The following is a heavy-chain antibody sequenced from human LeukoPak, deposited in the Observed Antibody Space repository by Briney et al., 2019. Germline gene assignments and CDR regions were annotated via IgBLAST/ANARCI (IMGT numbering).Heavy chain of an antibody. D-gene: IGHD2-2*03. Sequence: PSETLSLTCAVYGGSFSGYYWSWIRQPPGKGLEWIGEINHSGSTNYNPSLKSRVTISVDTSKNQFSLKLSSVTAADTAVYYCARQLDKKPSWFDPWGQGTLVTVSS. CDR3: ARQLDKKPSWFDP. J-gene: IGHJ5*02. V-gene: IGHV4-34*01. CDR1: GGSFSGYY. CDR2: INHSGST.